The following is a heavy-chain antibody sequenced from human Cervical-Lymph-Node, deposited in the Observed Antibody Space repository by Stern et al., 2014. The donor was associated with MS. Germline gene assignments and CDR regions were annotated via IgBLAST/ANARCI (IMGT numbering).Heavy chain of an antibody. CDR2: INPNSGGT. CDR3: AGSSTVTPDDAFDI. CDR1: GYTFTGYS. D-gene: IGHD4-17*01. Sequence: VQLVESGAEVKKPGASVKVSCKASGYTFTGYSMHWVRQAPGQGLEWMGRINPNSGGTNYAQKFQGRVTTTRDTSISTAYMELSRLRSDDTAVYYCAGSSTVTPDDAFDIWGQGTMVTVSS. V-gene: IGHV1-2*06. J-gene: IGHJ3*02.